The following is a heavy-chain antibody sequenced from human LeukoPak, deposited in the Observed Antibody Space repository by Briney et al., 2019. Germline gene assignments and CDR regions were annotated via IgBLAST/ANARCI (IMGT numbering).Heavy chain of an antibody. Sequence: PGGSLRLSCAASGFTFDDYAMHWVRQAPGKGLEWVSGISWNSGSIGYADSVEGRFTISRDNAKNSVYLQMNSLRAEDTAVYYCATFHEPWGQGTLVTVSS. V-gene: IGHV3-9*01. J-gene: IGHJ5*02. D-gene: IGHD2/OR15-2a*01. CDR2: ISWNSGSI. CDR1: GFTFDDYA. CDR3: ATFHEP.